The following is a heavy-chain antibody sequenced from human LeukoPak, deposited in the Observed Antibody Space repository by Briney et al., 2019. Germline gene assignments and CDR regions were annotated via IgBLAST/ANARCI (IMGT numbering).Heavy chain of an antibody. D-gene: IGHD1-26*01. V-gene: IGHV3-53*01. Sequence: SGGSLRLSCAASGFTVSSNYMSWVRQAPGKGLEWVSVIYSGGSTYYADSVKGRFTISRDNSKNTLYLQMNSLRAEDTAVYYCARDMKLLGQFDYWGQGTLVTVSS. CDR3: ARDMKLLGQFDY. CDR1: GFTVSSNY. CDR2: IYSGGST. J-gene: IGHJ4*02.